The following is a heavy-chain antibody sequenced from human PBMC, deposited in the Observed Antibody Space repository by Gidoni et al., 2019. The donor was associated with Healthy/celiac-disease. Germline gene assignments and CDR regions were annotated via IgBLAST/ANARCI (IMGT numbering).Heavy chain of an antibody. V-gene: IGHV3-33*01. J-gene: IGHJ4*02. Sequence: QVQLVESGGGVVQPGRSLRLSCAASGFTFSRYGMHWVRQAPGKGLEWVAVIWYDGSNKYYADSVKSRFTISRDNSKNTLYLQMNSLRAEDTAVYYCARDGQFDTAMVSMDYWGQGTLVTVSS. D-gene: IGHD5-18*01. CDR3: ARDGQFDTAMVSMDY. CDR2: IWYDGSNK. CDR1: GFTFSRYG.